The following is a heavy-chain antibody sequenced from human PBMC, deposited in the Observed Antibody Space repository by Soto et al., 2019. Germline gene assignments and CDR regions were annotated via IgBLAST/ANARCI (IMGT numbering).Heavy chain of an antibody. Sequence: GSLRLSCAASGFTFSSYAMHWVCQAPGKGLEWVALISYDGSDKDYADSVKGRFTISRDNSRNTLFLQMNSLRAEDTAVYYCARDYYKYYDSSGYYRSPAYWGQGTLVTVSS. CDR1: GFTFSSYA. CDR3: ARDYYKYYDSSGYYRSPAY. D-gene: IGHD3-22*01. V-gene: IGHV3-30-3*01. J-gene: IGHJ4*02. CDR2: ISYDGSDK.